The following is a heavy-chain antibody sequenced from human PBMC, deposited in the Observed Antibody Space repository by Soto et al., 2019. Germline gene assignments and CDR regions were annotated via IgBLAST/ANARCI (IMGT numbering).Heavy chain of an antibody. CDR3: AKGMYNYDSSGYRLFDY. V-gene: IGHV3-23*01. D-gene: IGHD3-22*01. CDR1: GFTFTNYA. J-gene: IGHJ4*02. Sequence: LRLSCVASGFTFTNYAINWVRQAPGKGLEWVSGIGVSGASTYYADSVKGRFTVSRDNSKNTVYLQMNSLRVEDTAVYFCAKGMYNYDSSGYRLFDYWGQGTRVTVSS. CDR2: IGVSGAST.